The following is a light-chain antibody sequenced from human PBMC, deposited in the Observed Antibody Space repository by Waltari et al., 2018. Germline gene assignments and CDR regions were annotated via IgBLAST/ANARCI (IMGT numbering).Light chain of an antibody. CDR2: AVS. CDR3: QQYYAFPRT. CDR1: QDIRTY. Sequence: AIRVTQSPSSLSASTGDRVTITCRASQDIRTYLGWYQQKPGKAPKLLLYAVSILQSGVPSRFSGSGSGTDFALHIQNLQSEDFATYYCQQYYAFPRTFGQGTPVEV. J-gene: IGKJ1*01. V-gene: IGKV1-8*01.